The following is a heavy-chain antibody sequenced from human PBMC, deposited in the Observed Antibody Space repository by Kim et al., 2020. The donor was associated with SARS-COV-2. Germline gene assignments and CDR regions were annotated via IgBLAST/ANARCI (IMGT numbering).Heavy chain of an antibody. CDR2: INAGNGNT. J-gene: IGHJ4*02. CDR3: ARARGDYGDYVLDY. V-gene: IGHV1-3*01. CDR1: GYTFTSYA. D-gene: IGHD4-17*01. Sequence: ASVKVSCKASGYTFTSYAMHWVRQAPGQRLEWMGWINAGNGNTKYSQKFQGRVTITRDTSASTAYMELSSLRSEDTAVYYCARARGDYGDYVLDYWGQGTLVTVSS.